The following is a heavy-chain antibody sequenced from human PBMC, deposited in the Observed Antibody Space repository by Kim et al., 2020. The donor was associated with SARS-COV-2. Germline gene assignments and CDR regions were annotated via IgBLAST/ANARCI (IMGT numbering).Heavy chain of an antibody. V-gene: IGHV3-53*01. J-gene: IGHJ6*02. CDR1: GFTVSSNY. CDR3: ARESIAAAHYYYGMDV. CDR2: IYSGGST. D-gene: IGHD6-13*01. Sequence: GGSLRLSCAASGFTVSSNYMSWVRQAPGKGLEWVSVIYSGGSTYYADSVKGRFTISRDNSKNTLYLQMNSLRAEDTAVYYCARESIAAAHYYYGMDVWGQGTTVTVSS.